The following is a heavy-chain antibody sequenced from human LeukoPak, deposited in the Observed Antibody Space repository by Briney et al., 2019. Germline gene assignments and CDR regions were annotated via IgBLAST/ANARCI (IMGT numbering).Heavy chain of an antibody. V-gene: IGHV4-34*01. CDR1: GGSFSNYY. CDR2: INDSGRT. D-gene: IGHD1-7*01. J-gene: IGHJ6*03. Sequence: PSETLSLTCAVYGGSFSNYYWSWLRQPPGKGLEWIGEINDSGRTNYNPSLMSRVTVSVDTSKNQFSLRLTSVTATDTAVYYCARRWNYGRNYYIDVWGKGATVSVSS. CDR3: ARRWNYGRNYYIDV.